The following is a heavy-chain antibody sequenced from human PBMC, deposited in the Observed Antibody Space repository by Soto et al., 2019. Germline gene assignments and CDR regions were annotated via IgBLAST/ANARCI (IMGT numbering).Heavy chain of an antibody. V-gene: IGHV4-34*01. D-gene: IGHD6-6*01. CDR2: INHSGST. Sequence: QVQLQQWGAGLLRPSETLSLTCAVYDGSFSGYQWSWIRQPPGKGLEWIGEINHSGSTNYNPSLKSRVTISVDTSKNQFSLKLTSVTAADTAVYYCVRRPDGYDMWGQGTMVTVSS. J-gene: IGHJ3*02. CDR3: VRRPDGYDM. CDR1: DGSFSGYQ.